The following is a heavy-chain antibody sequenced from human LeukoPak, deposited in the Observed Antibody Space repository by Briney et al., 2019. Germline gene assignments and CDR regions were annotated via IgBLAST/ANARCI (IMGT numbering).Heavy chain of an antibody. CDR2: ISAYNGNT. V-gene: IGHV1-18*01. J-gene: IGHJ3*01. D-gene: IGHD3-22*01. CDR1: GHSSTSYG. CDR3: ARATAPHPAYFHGSGWRGLHAFDV. Sequence: ASVKVSCKPSGHSSTSYGTSCVRQAHEQWSEWKGWISAYNGNTNYAQKCQGRVIMTRTTSITTAYMELSSLRSEDAAVYFWARATAPHPAYFHGSGWRGLHAFDVWAQGTMVTVSS.